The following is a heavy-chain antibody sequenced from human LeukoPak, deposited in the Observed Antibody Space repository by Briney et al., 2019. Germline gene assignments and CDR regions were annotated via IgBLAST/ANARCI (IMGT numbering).Heavy chain of an antibody. CDR1: GYTFTSYG. J-gene: IGHJ3*02. Sequence: GASVKVSCKASGYTFTSYGISWVRQAPGQGLEWMGWISAYNGNTNYAQKLQGRVTMTTDTSTSTAYMELRSPRSDDTAVYYWAGDGIIMRVVVFGGDPESDVFDIGGQGTMVTVSS. V-gene: IGHV1-18*01. CDR3: AGDGIIMRVVVFGGDPESDVFDI. CDR2: ISAYNGNT. D-gene: IGHD3-22*01.